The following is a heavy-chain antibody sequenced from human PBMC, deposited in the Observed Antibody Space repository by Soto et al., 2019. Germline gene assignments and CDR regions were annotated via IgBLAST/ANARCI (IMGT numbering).Heavy chain of an antibody. Sequence: EVQLVESGGGLVKPGGSLRLSCAASGFTFSSYSMNWVRQAPGKGLEWVSSITNSSSYIYYADSVKGRFTISRDNAKNSLYLQMNSLRTEDTAVYYCARATAMPYYFDYWGQGTLVTVSS. V-gene: IGHV3-21*01. J-gene: IGHJ4*02. CDR2: ITNSSSYI. D-gene: IGHD5-18*01. CDR1: GFTFSSYS. CDR3: ARATAMPYYFDY.